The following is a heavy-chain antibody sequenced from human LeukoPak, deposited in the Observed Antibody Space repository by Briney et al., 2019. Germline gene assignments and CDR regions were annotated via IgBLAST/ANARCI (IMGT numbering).Heavy chain of an antibody. V-gene: IGHV4-34*01. Sequence: KPSETLSLTCAVYGGSFSGYYWSWIRQPPGKGLEWIGEINHSGSTNYNPSLKSRVTISVDTSKNQFSLKLSSVTAADTAVYYCARGSHYYDSSGYYRIWGQGTLVTVSS. CDR2: INHSGST. CDR1: GGSFSGYY. J-gene: IGHJ4*02. CDR3: ARGSHYYDSSGYYRI. D-gene: IGHD3-22*01.